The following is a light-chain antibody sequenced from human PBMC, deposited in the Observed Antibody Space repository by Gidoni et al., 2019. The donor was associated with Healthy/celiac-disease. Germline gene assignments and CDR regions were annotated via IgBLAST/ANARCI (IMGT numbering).Light chain of an antibody. V-gene: IGLV1-51*01. CDR2: DYN. J-gene: IGLJ3*02. CDR1: SSNIGNNY. CDR3: GTWDSSLSAV. Sequence: QSVLTQPPSVSAAPGPKVPISCSGSSSNIGNNYVSWYQQLPGTAPKLLIYDYNKRPSGIPDRFSGSKSGTSATLGITGLQTGDEADYYCGTWDSSLSAVFGGGTKLTVL.